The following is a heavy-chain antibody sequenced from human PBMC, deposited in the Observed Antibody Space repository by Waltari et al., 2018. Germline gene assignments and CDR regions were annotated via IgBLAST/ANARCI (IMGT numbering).Heavy chain of an antibody. J-gene: IGHJ2*01. CDR2: IRYDGSNK. CDR1: GFTFSSYG. CDR3: AKDGSKWWEPRGAWYFDL. D-gene: IGHD1-26*01. Sequence: VQLVESGGGVVQPGGSLRLSCAASGFTFSSYGMHWVRQAPGKGLEWVAFIRYDGSNKYYADSVKGRFTISRDNSKNTLYLQMNSLRAEDTAVYYCAKDGSKWWEPRGAWYFDLWGRGTLVTVSS. V-gene: IGHV3-30*02.